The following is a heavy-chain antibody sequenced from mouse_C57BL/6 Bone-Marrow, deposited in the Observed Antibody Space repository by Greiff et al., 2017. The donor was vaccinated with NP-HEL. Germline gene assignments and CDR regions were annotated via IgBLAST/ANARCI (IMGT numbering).Heavy chain of an antibody. CDR2: IHPNSGST. J-gene: IGHJ1*03. D-gene: IGHD1-1*01. V-gene: IGHV1-64*01. Sequence: QVQLQQPGAELVKPGASVKLSCKASGYTFTSYWMHWVKQRPGQGLEWIGMIHPNSGSTNYNEKFKSKATLTVDKSSSTAYMQLRSLTSEDSAVYYCAVLLRYFDVWGTGTTVTVSS. CDR3: AVLLRYFDV. CDR1: GYTFTSYW.